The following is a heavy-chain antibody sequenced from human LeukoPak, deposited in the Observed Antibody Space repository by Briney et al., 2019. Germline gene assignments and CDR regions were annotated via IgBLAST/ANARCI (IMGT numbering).Heavy chain of an antibody. V-gene: IGHV1-8*03. CDR2: MNPNSGNT. J-gene: IGHJ4*02. Sequence: ASVKVSCKASGYTFTSYDINWVRQATGQGLEWMGWMNPNSGNTGYAQKFQGRVTITRNTSISTAYMELSSLRSEDTAVYYCARVPRYDFWSGYYPDYWGQGTLVTVSS. D-gene: IGHD3-3*01. CDR1: GYTFTSYD. CDR3: ARVPRYDFWSGYYPDY.